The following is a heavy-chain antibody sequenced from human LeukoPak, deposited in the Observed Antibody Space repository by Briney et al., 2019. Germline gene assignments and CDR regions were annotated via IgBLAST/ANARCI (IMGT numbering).Heavy chain of an antibody. Sequence: ASVKVSCKASGYTFTSYGISWVRQAPGQGLEWMGWISAYNGNTNYAQKLQGRVTMTTDTSTSTAYMELRSPRSDDTAVYYCARDRGGSYHSRLWIDYWGQGTLVTVSS. CDR3: ARDRGGSYHSRLWIDY. V-gene: IGHV1-18*01. CDR1: GYTFTSYG. D-gene: IGHD1-26*01. J-gene: IGHJ4*02. CDR2: ISAYNGNT.